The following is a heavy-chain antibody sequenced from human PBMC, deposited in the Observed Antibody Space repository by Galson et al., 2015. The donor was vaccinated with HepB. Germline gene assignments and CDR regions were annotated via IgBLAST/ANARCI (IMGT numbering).Heavy chain of an antibody. D-gene: IGHD6-19*01. CDR2: ISSSSSTI. Sequence: SLRLSCAASGFTFSSYSMNWVRQAPGKGLEWVSYISSSSSTIYYADSVKGRFTISRDNAKNSLYLQMNSLRAEDTAVYYCARDGAVAGMDYWGQGTLVTVSS. CDR3: ARDGAVAGMDY. CDR1: GFTFSSYS. V-gene: IGHV3-48*01. J-gene: IGHJ4*02.